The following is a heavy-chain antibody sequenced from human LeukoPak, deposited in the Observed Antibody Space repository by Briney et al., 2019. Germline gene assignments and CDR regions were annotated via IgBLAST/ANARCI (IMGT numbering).Heavy chain of an antibody. D-gene: IGHD3-10*01. CDR3: ARLIWFGGAFDI. J-gene: IGHJ3*02. CDR1: GGSISSSTSY. CDR2: IYYSGTT. Sequence: PSETLSLTCTVSGGSISSSTSYWGWIRQPPGKGLEWIGNIYYSGTTYYNPSLKSRVTISVDTSKNQFSLKLSSVTAADTAVYYCARLIWFGGAFDIWGQGTMVTVSS. V-gene: IGHV4-39*07.